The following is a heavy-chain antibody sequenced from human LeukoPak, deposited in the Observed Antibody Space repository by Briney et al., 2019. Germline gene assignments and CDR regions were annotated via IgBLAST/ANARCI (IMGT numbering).Heavy chain of an antibody. J-gene: IGHJ4*02. CDR2: IRYDWNEK. CDR3: ASSRIEVAGTGDY. D-gene: IGHD6-19*01. Sequence: GGSLRLSCAASGLNFNYYAMHWVRQAPGKGLEWVAVIRYDWNEKYYAASVQGRFSISRDNSNNPLDLEMTSLRSEDTALYYCASSRIEVAGTGDYWGQGTLVIVSS. V-gene: IGHV3-30*04. CDR1: GLNFNYYA.